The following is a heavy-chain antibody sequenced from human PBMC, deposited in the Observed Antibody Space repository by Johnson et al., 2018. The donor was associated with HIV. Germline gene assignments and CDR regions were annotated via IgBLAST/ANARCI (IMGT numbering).Heavy chain of an antibody. J-gene: IGHJ3*01. D-gene: IGHD1-26*01. V-gene: IGHV3-15*05. CDR3: AKDPPGS. CDR1: GFTFSNAW. CDR2: IKSKTDGGTT. Sequence: VQLVESGGGLVKPGGSLRLSCAASGFTFSNAWMSWVRQAPGKGLEWVGRIKSKTDGGTTDYAAPVKGRFTISRDDSKNMLYLQMNSLRPEDTALYYCAKDPPGSWGQGTMVTVSS.